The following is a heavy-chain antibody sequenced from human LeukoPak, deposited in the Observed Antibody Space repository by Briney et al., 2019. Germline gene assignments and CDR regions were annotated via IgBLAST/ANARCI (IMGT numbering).Heavy chain of an antibody. CDR3: ARGDFNDNGDYVDAFDV. D-gene: IGHD4-17*01. CDR1: GFTFSSYW. V-gene: IGHV3-7*01. J-gene: IGHJ3*01. CDR2: IKQDGTEK. Sequence: PGGSLRLSCAASGFTFSSYWMSWVRQAPGRGLKGGANIKQDGTEKFYMDSVKGRFTISRDNARKSLYLQMNSLRAEDTAVYYCARGDFNDNGDYVDAFDVWGQGTVVTVSS.